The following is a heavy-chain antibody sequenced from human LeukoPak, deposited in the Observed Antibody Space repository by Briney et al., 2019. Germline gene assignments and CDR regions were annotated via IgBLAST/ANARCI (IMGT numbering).Heavy chain of an antibody. V-gene: IGHV1-8*01. CDR1: GYTFTSYD. CDR3: ARDDYGAHYYMDV. Sequence: ASVNVSCKASGYTFTSYDINWVRQPTGQGLEWMGWINPNSGNTGYVQKFQGRVTMTRNTSISTAYMELSSLRSEDTAVYYCARDDYGAHYYMDVWGKGTTVTVSS. CDR2: INPNSGNT. D-gene: IGHD4-17*01. J-gene: IGHJ6*03.